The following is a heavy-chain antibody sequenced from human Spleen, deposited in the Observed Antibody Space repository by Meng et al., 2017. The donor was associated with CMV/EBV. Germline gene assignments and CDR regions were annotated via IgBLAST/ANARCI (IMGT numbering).Heavy chain of an antibody. J-gene: IGHJ3*02. Sequence: GGSLRLSCAASGFTFSDYYMSWIRQAPGKGLEWVSYISSSGSTTYYADSVKGRFTISRDNAKNPLFLQMNSLRAEDTAVYYCARVDSGSFNAFDIWGQGTMVTVSS. CDR2: ISSSGSTT. V-gene: IGHV3-11*04. D-gene: IGHD3-10*01. CDR1: GFTFSDYY. CDR3: ARVDSGSFNAFDI.